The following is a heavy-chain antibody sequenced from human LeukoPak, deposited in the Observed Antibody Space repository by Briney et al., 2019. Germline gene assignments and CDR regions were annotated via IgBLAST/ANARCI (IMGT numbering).Heavy chain of an antibody. J-gene: IGHJ3*02. CDR2: INHSGST. CDR3: ARRRRTGYSSGWPPGVYAFDI. Sequence: PSETLSLTCAVYGGSFSGYYWSWIRQPPGKGLEWIGEINHSGSTNYNPSLKSRVTISVDTSKNQFSLKLSSVTAADTAVYYCARRRRTGYSSGWPPGVYAFDIWGQGTMVTVSS. V-gene: IGHV4-34*01. CDR1: GGSFSGYY. D-gene: IGHD6-19*01.